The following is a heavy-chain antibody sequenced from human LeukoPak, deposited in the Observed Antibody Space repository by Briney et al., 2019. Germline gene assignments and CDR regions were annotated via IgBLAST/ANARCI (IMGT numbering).Heavy chain of an antibody. CDR2: ISGSGGST. CDR1: GFTFNDAW. Sequence: GGSLRLSCAASGFTFNDAWMNWVRQAPGKGLEWVSAISGSGGSTYYADSVKGRFTISRDNSKNTLYLQMNSLRAEDTAVYYCARGVIPDDYWGQGTLVTVSS. J-gene: IGHJ4*02. V-gene: IGHV3-23*01. D-gene: IGHD3-10*01. CDR3: ARGVIPDDY.